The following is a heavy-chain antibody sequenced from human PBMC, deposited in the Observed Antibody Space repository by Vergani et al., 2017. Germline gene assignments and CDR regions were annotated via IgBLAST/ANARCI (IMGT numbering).Heavy chain of an antibody. D-gene: IGHD3-10*01. CDR3: ARDRAGMVRGVIRGMDV. CDR1: GYTFTSYA. CDR2: INTGNGNT. V-gene: IGHV1-3*04. Sequence: QVQLVQSGAEVKKPGASVKVSCKASGYTFTSYAMHWVRQAPGQRLEWMGWINTGNGNTKYSQKFQGRVTMTRDTSISTAYMELSRLRSDDTAVYYCARDRAGMVRGVIRGMDVWGQGTTVTVSS. J-gene: IGHJ6*02.